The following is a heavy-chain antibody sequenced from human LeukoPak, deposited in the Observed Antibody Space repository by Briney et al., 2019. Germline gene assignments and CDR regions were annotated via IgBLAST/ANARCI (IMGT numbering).Heavy chain of an antibody. CDR2: ISGTTSGT. CDR3: AKERGYSYAPDAFDI. Sequence: GGSLRLSCAASGFTFSSYAMSWVRQAPGKGLEWVSGISGTTSGTYYADSVKGRFTISRDNSKNTLYLQMNSLRAEDTAVYYCAKERGYSYAPDAFDIWGQGTMVTVSS. CDR1: GFTFSSYA. D-gene: IGHD5-18*01. V-gene: IGHV3-23*01. J-gene: IGHJ3*02.